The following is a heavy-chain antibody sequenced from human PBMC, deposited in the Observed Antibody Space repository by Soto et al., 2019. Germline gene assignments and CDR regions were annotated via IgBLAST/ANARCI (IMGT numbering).Heavy chain of an antibody. D-gene: IGHD1-26*01. V-gene: IGHV3-23*01. CDR3: AKGRGDLVGAVNY. J-gene: IGHJ4*02. CDR1: GFTFSSYA. Sequence: EVQLLESGGGLVQPGGSLRLSCAASGFTFSSYAMSWVRQAPGKGLEWVSAISGSGGNTYNADSVKGRFTISRDNSKNTLYLQMNSLRAEDTAVYYCAKGRGDLVGAVNYWGQGTLITVSS. CDR2: ISGSGGNT.